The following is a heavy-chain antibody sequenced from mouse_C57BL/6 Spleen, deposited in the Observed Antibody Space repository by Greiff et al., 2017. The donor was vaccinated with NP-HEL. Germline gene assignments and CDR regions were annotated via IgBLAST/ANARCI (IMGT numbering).Heavy chain of an antibody. CDR3: TTHSNPFAY. CDR1: GFNIKDDY. D-gene: IGHD2-5*01. Sequence: VQLKESGAELVRPGASVKLSCTASGFNIKDDYMHWVKQRPEQGLEWIGWIDPENGDTEYASKFQGKATITADTSSNTAYLQLSSLTSEDTAVYYCTTHSNPFAYWGQGTLVTVSA. V-gene: IGHV14-4*01. J-gene: IGHJ3*01. CDR2: IDPENGDT.